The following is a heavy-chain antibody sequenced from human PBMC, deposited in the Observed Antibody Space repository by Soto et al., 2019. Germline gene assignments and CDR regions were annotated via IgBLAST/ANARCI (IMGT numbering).Heavy chain of an antibody. J-gene: IGHJ6*02. CDR2: IIPIFGTA. CDR3: ARDRVDQGVLRFVEWSNYYYGMDV. CDR1: GGTFSSYA. D-gene: IGHD3-3*01. Sequence: SVKVSCKASGGTFSSYAISWVRQAPGQGLEWMGGIIPIFGTANYAQKFQGRVTITADESTSTAYMELSSLRFEDTAVYYCARDRVDQGVLRFVEWSNYYYGMDVRGQGTTVTVSS. V-gene: IGHV1-69*13.